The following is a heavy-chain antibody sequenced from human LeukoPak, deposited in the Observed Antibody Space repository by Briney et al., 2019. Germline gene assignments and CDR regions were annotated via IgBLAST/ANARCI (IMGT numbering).Heavy chain of an antibody. V-gene: IGHV3-23*01. D-gene: IGHD6-19*01. J-gene: IGHJ4*02. CDR3: ARQRGGQWLAYYFDY. CDR1: GFTFSSYA. CDR2: ISGSGGST. Sequence: QPGGSLRLSCAASGFTFSSYAMSWVRQAPGKGLEWVSAISGSGGSTYYADSVKGRFTISRDNAKNSLYLQMNSLRAEDTAVYYCARQRGGQWLAYYFDYWGQGTLVTVSS.